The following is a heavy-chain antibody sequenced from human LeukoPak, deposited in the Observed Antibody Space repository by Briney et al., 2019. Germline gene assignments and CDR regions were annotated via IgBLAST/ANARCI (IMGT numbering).Heavy chain of an antibody. CDR3: ARARIAVAGIYAFDI. CDR1: GGSISSSSYY. CDR2: IYYSGST. J-gene: IGHJ3*02. D-gene: IGHD6-19*01. Sequence: SETLSLTCTVSGGSISSSSYYWGWIRQPPGKGLEWIGSIYYSGSTYYNPSLKSRVTISVDTSKNQFSLKLSSVTAADTAVYYCARARIAVAGIYAFDIWGQGTMVTVSS. V-gene: IGHV4-39*07.